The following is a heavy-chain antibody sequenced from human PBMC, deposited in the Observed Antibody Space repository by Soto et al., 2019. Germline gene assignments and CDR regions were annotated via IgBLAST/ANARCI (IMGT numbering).Heavy chain of an antibody. CDR1: GYTFTSYY. Sequence: ASVKVSCKASGYTFTSYYMHWVRQAPGQGLEWMGIINPSGGSTSYAQKFQGRVTMTRDTSTSTVYMELRSLRSEDTAVYYCSRDPRGYCISTSCSDFDDWGQGTLVTVSS. CDR3: SRDPRGYCISTSCSDFDD. CDR2: INPSGGST. D-gene: IGHD2-2*01. V-gene: IGHV1-46*01. J-gene: IGHJ4*02.